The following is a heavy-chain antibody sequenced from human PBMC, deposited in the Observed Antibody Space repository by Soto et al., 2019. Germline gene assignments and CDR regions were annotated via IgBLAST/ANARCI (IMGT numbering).Heavy chain of an antibody. J-gene: IGHJ4*02. Sequence: EVQLLESGGDLVQPGGSLRLSCAASGFTFSSYAMTWVRQAPGKGLEWVSGISGSGGTTYYADSVKGRFTISRDKSKNTLYLQMNSLRAEDTAVYYGAKRHYDDGGDSGFYYFDSWGQGTLVTVSS. CDR3: AKRHYDDGGDSGFYYFDS. CDR2: ISGSGGTT. CDR1: GFTFSSYA. V-gene: IGHV3-23*01. D-gene: IGHD2-21*02.